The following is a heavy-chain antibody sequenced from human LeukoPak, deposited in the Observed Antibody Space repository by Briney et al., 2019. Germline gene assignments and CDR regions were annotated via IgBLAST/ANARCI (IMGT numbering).Heavy chain of an antibody. CDR1: GFTFSSYS. V-gene: IGHV3-21*04. J-gene: IGHJ4*02. CDR2: ISSSSSYI. D-gene: IGHD6-19*01. CDR3: ARDQEQWLARTRMFDY. Sequence: GGSLRLSCAASGFTFSSYSMNWVRQAPGKGLEWVSSISSSSSYIYYADSVKGRFTISRDNAKNSLYLQMNSLRAEDTAVYYCARDQEQWLARTRMFDYWGQGTLVTVSS.